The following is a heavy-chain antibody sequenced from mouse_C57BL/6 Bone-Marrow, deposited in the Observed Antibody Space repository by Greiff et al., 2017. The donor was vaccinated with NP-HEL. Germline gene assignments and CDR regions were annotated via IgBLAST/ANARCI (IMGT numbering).Heavy chain of an antibody. CDR1: GYAFTNYL. CDR3: ARPPPYYAQIEYYAMDY. CDR2: INPGSGGT. D-gene: IGHD2-10*01. Sequence: VKLVESGAELVRPGTSVKVSCKASGYAFTNYLIEWVKQRPGQGLEWIGVINPGSGGTNYNEKFKGKATLTADKSSSTAYMQLSSLTSEDSAVYFCARPPPYYAQIEYYAMDYWGQGTSVTVSS. V-gene: IGHV1-54*01. J-gene: IGHJ4*01.